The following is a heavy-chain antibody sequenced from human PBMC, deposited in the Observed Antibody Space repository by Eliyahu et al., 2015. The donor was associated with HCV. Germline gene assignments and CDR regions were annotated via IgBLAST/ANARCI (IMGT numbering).Heavy chain of an antibody. Sequence: QVQLVESGGGVVQPGRSLXLSXXASGXXFXSYGMHXVRQAPGKGLEWVAVIWYDGSNKYYADSVKGRFTISRDNSKNTLYLQMNSLRAEDTAVYYCARDPITMIGYGMDVWGQGTTVTVSS. V-gene: IGHV3-33*01. CDR1: GXXFXSYG. CDR2: IWYDGSNK. CDR3: ARDPITMIGYGMDV. J-gene: IGHJ6*02. D-gene: IGHD3-22*01.